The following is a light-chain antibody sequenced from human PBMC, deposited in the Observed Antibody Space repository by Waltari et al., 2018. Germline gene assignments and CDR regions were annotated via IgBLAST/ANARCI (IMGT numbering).Light chain of an antibody. J-gene: IGLJ2*01. CDR1: RSNIGNNA. V-gene: IGLV1-36*01. Sequence: QSVLTQTPSVSEAPRQRVTISCSGIRSNIGNNAVNWYQQVPGKAPKLLVFADDLLPSGVSDRFSGSKSGTSASLAISGLRSEDEGVYFCAAWDDSLKGVLFGGGTKLTVL. CDR3: AAWDDSLKGVL. CDR2: ADD.